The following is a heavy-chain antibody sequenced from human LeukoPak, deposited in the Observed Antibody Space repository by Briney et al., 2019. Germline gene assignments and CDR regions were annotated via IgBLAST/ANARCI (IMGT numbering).Heavy chain of an antibody. CDR3: ASICSSTSCFP. D-gene: IGHD2-2*01. V-gene: IGHV1-24*01. CDR2: FDPEDGET. CDR1: GYTLTELS. J-gene: IGHJ5*02. Sequence: ASVKVSCKVSGYTLTELSMHWVRQAPGKGLEWMGGFDPEDGETIYAQKFQGRVTITADESTSTAYMELSSLRSEDTAVYYCASICSSTSCFPWGQGTLVTVSS.